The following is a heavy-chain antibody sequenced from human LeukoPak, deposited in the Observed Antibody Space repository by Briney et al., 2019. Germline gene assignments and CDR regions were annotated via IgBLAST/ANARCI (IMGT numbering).Heavy chain of an antibody. Sequence: ASVKVSCKASGYTFTGYYMHWVRQAPGQGLEWMGWINPNSGGTNYAQKFQGRVTMTRGTSISTAYMELSRLRSDDTAVYYCAREERFLEWLSRYYYYYMDVWGKGTTVTVSS. CDR1: GYTFTGYY. D-gene: IGHD3-3*01. J-gene: IGHJ6*03. CDR3: AREERFLEWLSRYYYYYMDV. V-gene: IGHV1-2*02. CDR2: INPNSGGT.